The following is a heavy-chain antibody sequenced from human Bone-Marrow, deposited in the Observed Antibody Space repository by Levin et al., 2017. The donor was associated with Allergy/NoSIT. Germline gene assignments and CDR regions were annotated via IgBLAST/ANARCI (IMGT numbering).Heavy chain of an antibody. V-gene: IGHV5-10-1*01. Sequence: KVSCEGSGYSFTTYYITWVRQMPGKGLEWMGRIDPSDSYTNYSPSFQGHVTISADKSINTAYLQWSSLQASDTAMYYCVRLLRGSYYYMDVWGKGTTVTVSS. D-gene: IGHD3-10*01. J-gene: IGHJ6*03. CDR1: GYSFTTYY. CDR3: VRLLRGSYYYMDV. CDR2: IDPSDSYT.